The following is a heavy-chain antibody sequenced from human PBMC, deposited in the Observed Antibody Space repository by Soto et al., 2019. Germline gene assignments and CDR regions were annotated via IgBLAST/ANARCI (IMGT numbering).Heavy chain of an antibody. D-gene: IGHD3-10*01. CDR1: GGSISSYY. J-gene: IGHJ5*02. Sequence: SETLSLSCTVSGGSISSYYWSWIRQPPGKGLEWIGYIYYSGSTYYNPSLKSRVTISVDTSKNQFSLKLSSVTAADTAVYYCARHHGTITMVRGVISRGGNWFDPWGQGTLVTGSS. CDR3: ARHHGTITMVRGVISRGGNWFDP. V-gene: IGHV4-59*04. CDR2: IYYSGST.